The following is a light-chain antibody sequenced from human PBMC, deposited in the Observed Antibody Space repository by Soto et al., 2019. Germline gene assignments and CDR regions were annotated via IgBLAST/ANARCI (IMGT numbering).Light chain of an antibody. CDR1: QSVRSN. CDR2: GAS. J-gene: IGKJ5*01. Sequence: EIVMTQSPATLSVSPGERVTLSCRASQSVRSNLAWYQQKPGQAPRLLIYGASTRATGLPARFSGSGSGTDFTLTISSLQSEDFAVYYCQQYNTWPPNTFGQGTRLEIK. V-gene: IGKV3-15*01. CDR3: QQYNTWPPNT.